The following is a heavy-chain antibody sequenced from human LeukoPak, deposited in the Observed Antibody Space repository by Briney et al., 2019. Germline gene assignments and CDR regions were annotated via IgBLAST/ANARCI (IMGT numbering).Heavy chain of an antibody. J-gene: IGHJ5*02. D-gene: IGHD3-22*01. V-gene: IGHV1-69*04. Sequence: SVKVSCKASGGTFSSYAISWVRQAPGQGLEWMGRIIPILGIANYAQKFQGRVTITADKSTSTAYMELSSLRSEDTAVYYCARTLYYYDSSGYYSPWGQGTLVTVSS. CDR3: ARTLYYYDSSGYYSP. CDR2: IIPILGIA. CDR1: GGTFSSYA.